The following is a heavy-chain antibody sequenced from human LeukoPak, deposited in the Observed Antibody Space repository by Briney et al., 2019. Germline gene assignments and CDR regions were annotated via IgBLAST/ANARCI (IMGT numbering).Heavy chain of an antibody. CDR3: ARLPVAAAGTDYYGMDV. V-gene: IGHV1-69*04. CDR2: IIPIFGIA. CDR1: GGTFSSYA. J-gene: IGHJ6*02. Sequence: SVKVSCKASGGTFSSYAISWVRQAPGQGLEWMGRIIPIFGIANYAQKFQGRVTITADKSTSTAYMELNSLRSEDTAVYYCARLPVAAAGTDYYGMDVWGQGTTVTVSS. D-gene: IGHD6-13*01.